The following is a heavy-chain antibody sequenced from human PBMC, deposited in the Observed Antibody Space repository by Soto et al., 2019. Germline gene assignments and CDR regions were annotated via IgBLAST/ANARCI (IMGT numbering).Heavy chain of an antibody. D-gene: IGHD2-15*01. CDR2: IIPIFGTA. CDR1: GGTFSSYA. Sequence: QVQLVQSGAEVKKPGSSVKVSCKASGGTFSSYAISWVRQAPGQGLEWMGGIIPIFGTANYAQKFQGRVTITADKSTSTAYMELSSLRSEDTAVYYCARYRRYCSGGSCYYYFDYWGQGPLVTVSS. CDR3: ARYRRYCSGGSCYYYFDY. V-gene: IGHV1-69*06. J-gene: IGHJ4*02.